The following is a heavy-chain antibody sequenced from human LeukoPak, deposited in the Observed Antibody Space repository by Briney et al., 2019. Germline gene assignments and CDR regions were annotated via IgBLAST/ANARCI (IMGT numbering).Heavy chain of an antibody. V-gene: IGHV3-21*06. CDR1: GFTFSSYN. Sequence: GGSLRLSCAASGFTFSSYNMNWVRQAPGKGLEWVSSTTSSSSYIYYADSVKGRFTISRDNAKNSLYLQMNSLRAEDTAVYYCARPTDSYSSRKPFDYWGQGTLVTVSS. CDR2: TTSSSSYI. J-gene: IGHJ4*02. D-gene: IGHD6-13*01. CDR3: ARPTDSYSSRKPFDY.